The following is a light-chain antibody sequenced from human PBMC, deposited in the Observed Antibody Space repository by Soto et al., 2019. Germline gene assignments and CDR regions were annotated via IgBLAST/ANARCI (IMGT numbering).Light chain of an antibody. CDR3: QQSSNRIT. Sequence: FLLTHSPATLSVSPVDIAILSFRASQSVAGSLAWYQQKPGQAPRLLIYDISTRAAAIPARFSGSGSGTDFTLTVSSLEPEDFALYYCQQSSNRITFGQGTRLEIK. CDR1: QSVAGS. V-gene: IGKV3-11*01. J-gene: IGKJ5*01. CDR2: DIS.